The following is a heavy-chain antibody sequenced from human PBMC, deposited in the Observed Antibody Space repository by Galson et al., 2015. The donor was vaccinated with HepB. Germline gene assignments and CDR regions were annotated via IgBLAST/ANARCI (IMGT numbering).Heavy chain of an antibody. J-gene: IGHJ4*02. D-gene: IGHD1-14*01. CDR2: ISAANGDT. Sequence: SVKVSCKASGYTFTTFPMHWVRQAPGQSLEWMGYISAANGDTKYSQKFQDRVTITSDTSANTAFMELGNLNSEDTAVYYCARNASTGGFDFWGQGALVTVSS. CDR3: ARNASTGGFDF. CDR1: GYTFTTFP. V-gene: IGHV1-3*01.